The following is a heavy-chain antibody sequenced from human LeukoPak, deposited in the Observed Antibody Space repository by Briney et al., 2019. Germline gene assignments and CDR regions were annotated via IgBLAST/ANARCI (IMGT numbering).Heavy chain of an antibody. CDR3: ARGRSIAAAGILFPY. CDR1: GYTFTSYY. J-gene: IGHJ4*02. Sequence: ASVKVSCKASGYTFTSYYMHWVRQAPGQGLEWMGWINPNSGGTNYAQKFQGRVTMTRDTSISTAYMELSRLRSDDTAVYYCARGRSIAAAGILFPYWGQGTLVTVSS. CDR2: INPNSGGT. V-gene: IGHV1-2*02. D-gene: IGHD6-13*01.